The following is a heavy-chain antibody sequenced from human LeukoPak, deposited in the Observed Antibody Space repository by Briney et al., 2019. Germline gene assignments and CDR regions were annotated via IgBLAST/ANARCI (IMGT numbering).Heavy chain of an antibody. J-gene: IGHJ6*03. Sequence: SETLSLTCTASGGSISSSNYYWDWIRQPPGKGLEWIGSIYYSGDTYYNPSLRSRVSMSVDTSKNQFSLKLSSVTAADTAVYYCARESWDTAMVTDYYYYYYMDVWGKGTTVTVSS. CDR2: IYYSGDT. CDR3: ARESWDTAMVTDYYYYYYMDV. CDR1: GGSISSSNYY. V-gene: IGHV4-39*07. D-gene: IGHD5-18*01.